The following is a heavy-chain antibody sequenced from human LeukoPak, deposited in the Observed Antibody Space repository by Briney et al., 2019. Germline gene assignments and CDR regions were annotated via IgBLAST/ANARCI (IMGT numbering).Heavy chain of an antibody. CDR3: AKEPNYSTSYYYYYYMDV. CDR2: IRYDGSNK. V-gene: IGHV3-30*02. D-gene: IGHD4-11*01. CDR1: GFTFSSYG. J-gene: IGHJ6*03. Sequence: GGSPRLSCAASGFTFSSYGMHWVRQAPGKGLEWVAFIRYDGSNKYYADSVKGRFTISRDNSKNTLYLQMNSLRPEDTAVYYCAKEPNYSTSYYYYYYMDVWGKGTTVTVSS.